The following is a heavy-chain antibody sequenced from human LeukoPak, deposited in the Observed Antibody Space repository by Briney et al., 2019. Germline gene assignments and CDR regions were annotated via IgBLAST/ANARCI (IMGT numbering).Heavy chain of an antibody. V-gene: IGHV1-8*02. CDR2: MNPNSGNT. D-gene: IGHD3-22*01. J-gene: IGHJ6*02. CDR1: GYTFTSYG. CDR3: ARPVGSSGYYYYYYGMDV. Sequence: ASVKVSCKASGYTFTSYGINWVRQATGQGLEWMGWMNPNSGNTGYAQKFQGRVTMTRNTSISTAYMELSSLRSEDTAVYYCARPVGSSGYYYYYYGMDVWGQGTTVTVSS.